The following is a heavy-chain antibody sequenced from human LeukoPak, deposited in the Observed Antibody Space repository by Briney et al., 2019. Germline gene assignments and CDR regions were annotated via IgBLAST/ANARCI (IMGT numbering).Heavy chain of an antibody. J-gene: IGHJ2*01. V-gene: IGHV2-70*11. CDR1: GFSLSTSGMC. D-gene: IGHD6-13*01. Sequence: SGPALVKPTQALTLTCTFSGFSLSTSGMCGSWIRHPPGKALEWLARIDWEDDKYYRTSLTPRLTISKDTSKNQVVLTMTNMDPVDTATYYCARNRIAAAAQPALYWYFDLWGRGTLVTVSS. CDR3: ARNRIAAAAQPALYWYFDL. CDR2: IDWEDDK.